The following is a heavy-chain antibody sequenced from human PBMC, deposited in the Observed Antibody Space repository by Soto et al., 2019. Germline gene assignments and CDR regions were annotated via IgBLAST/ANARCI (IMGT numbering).Heavy chain of an antibody. CDR2: IPYGGINK. D-gene: IGHD3-3*01. Sequence: GGSLRLSCAASGFTFSNYGMHWVRQAPGKGLEWVAVIPYGGINKYYADSVKGRFTISRDNSKNTLYLQMNSLRAEDTAVYYCARDLESSSIPNLWGQGTLVTVSS. CDR1: GFTFSNYG. CDR3: ARDLESSSIPNL. J-gene: IGHJ4*02. V-gene: IGHV3-30*03.